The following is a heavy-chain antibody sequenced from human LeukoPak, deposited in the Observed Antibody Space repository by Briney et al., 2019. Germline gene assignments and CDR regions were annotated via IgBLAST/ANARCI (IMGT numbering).Heavy chain of an antibody. Sequence: GGSLRLSCAASGFTFSSYSMNWVRQAPGKGLEWVSSISSSSSYIYYADSVKGRFTISRDTSKNTLYLQMNSLRAEDTAVYYCARHESYLPYRYYYGSGSYPKGWFDPWGQGTLVTVSS. V-gene: IGHV3-21*01. CDR3: ARHESYLPYRYYYGSGSYPKGWFDP. D-gene: IGHD3-10*01. J-gene: IGHJ5*02. CDR2: ISSSSSYI. CDR1: GFTFSSYS.